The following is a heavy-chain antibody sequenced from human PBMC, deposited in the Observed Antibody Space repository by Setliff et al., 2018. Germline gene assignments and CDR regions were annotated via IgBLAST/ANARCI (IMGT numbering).Heavy chain of an antibody. D-gene: IGHD2-15*01. CDR2: ISNSGIT. CDR3: ARDTRIGDYYYYYGMDV. CDR1: NGSINDYF. J-gene: IGHJ6*02. Sequence: SETLSLTCTVSNGSINDYFWTWIRQPPGKGLEWIGYISNSGITKYNPALKGRVSISLDTPNNQFSLRLSSVTAADTALYYCARDTRIGDYYYYYGMDVWGQGTTVTVSS. V-gene: IGHV4-59*01.